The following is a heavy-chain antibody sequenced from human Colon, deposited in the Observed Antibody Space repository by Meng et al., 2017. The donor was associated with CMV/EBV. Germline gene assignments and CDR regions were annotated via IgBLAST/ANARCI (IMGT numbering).Heavy chain of an antibody. CDR2: IRYDGSDK. J-gene: IGHJ6*02. V-gene: IGHV3-30*02. D-gene: IGHD2-2*01. CDR3: ARGAGSTSPYYYYGMDV. Sequence: GGSLRLSCAASRFTFSSYAMHWVRQAPGKGLEWVAFIRYDGSDKYYADSVKGRFTISRDNSKNTLYLQMNSLRAEDTAVYYCARGAGSTSPYYYYGMDVWGQGTTVTVSS. CDR1: RFTFSSYA.